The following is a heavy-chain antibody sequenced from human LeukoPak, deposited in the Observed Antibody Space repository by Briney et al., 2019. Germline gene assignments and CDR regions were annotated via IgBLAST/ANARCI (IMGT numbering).Heavy chain of an antibody. CDR1: GFTFSSYG. J-gene: IGHJ4*02. CDR2: ISYDGSNK. CDR3: ARGGSDY. V-gene: IGHV3-30*03. Sequence: GGSLRLSCAASGFTFSSYGMHWVRQAPGKGLEWVALISYDGSNKYYADSVKGRFTISRDNSKNTLYLQMNSLRAEDTAVYYCARGGSDYWGQGTLVTVSS.